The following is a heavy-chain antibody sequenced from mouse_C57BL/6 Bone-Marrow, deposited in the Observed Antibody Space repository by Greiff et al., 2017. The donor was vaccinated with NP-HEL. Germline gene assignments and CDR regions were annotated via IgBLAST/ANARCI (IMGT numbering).Heavy chain of an antibody. J-gene: IGHJ3*01. CDR2: ISDGGSYT. D-gene: IGHD2-3*01. V-gene: IGHV5-4*01. CDR3: AREDRWLLGAY. CDR1: GFTFSSYA. Sequence: EVQVVESGGGLVKPGGSLKLSCAASGFTFSSYAMSWVRQTPEKRLEWVATISDGGSYTYYPDNVKGRFTISRDNAKNNLYLQMSHLKSEDTAMYYCAREDRWLLGAYWGQGTLVTVSA.